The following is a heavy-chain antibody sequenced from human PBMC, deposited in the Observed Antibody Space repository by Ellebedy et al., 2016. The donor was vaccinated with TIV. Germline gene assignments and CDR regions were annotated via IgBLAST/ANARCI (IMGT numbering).Heavy chain of an antibody. Sequence: GESLKISCATSGFTFSTYWMAWVRQAPGKGLEWVANIKEDGSQTYYVGSVKGRFTISRDNAKNSLYLKMNSLRADDTAVYYCATDRGYFTFDYWGQGSLITVSS. CDR3: ATDRGYFTFDY. CDR1: GFTFSTYW. V-gene: IGHV3-7*03. J-gene: IGHJ4*02. D-gene: IGHD3-9*01. CDR2: IKEDGSQT.